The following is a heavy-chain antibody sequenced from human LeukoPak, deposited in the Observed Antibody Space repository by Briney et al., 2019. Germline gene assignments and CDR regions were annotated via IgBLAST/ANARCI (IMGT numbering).Heavy chain of an antibody. CDR3: TTVLGSNGYNLCDG. D-gene: IGHD7-27*01. Sequence: PGPSLSLSRAASGFSSSRFCMHWVRQPAEERLRWVSRISTDGSTTMYADSVKGRCTISRDNAKNTLYLQMNSLGAEDTAVYYCTTVLGSNGYNLCDGWGQGTLVSAS. CDR1: GFSSSRFC. V-gene: IGHV3-74*03. CDR2: ISTDGSTT. J-gene: IGHJ4*02.